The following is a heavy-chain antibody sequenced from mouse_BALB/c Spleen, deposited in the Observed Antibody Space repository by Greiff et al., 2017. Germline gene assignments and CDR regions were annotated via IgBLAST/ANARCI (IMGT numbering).Heavy chain of an antibody. CDR1: GFTFSSYA. J-gene: IGHJ3*01. Sequence: EVKVVESGGGLVKPGGSLKLSCAASGFTFSSYAMSWVRQTPEKRLEWVASISSGGSTYYPDSVKGRFTISRDNARNILYLQMSSLRSEDTAMYYCARGGPTVPAWFAYWGQGTLVTVSA. V-gene: IGHV5-6-5*01. D-gene: IGHD1-1*01. CDR2: ISSGGST. CDR3: ARGGPTVPAWFAY.